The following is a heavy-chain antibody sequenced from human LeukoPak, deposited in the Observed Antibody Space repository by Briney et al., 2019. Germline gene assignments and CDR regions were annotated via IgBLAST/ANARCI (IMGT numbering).Heavy chain of an antibody. CDR3: AKDRGSGSYGYEYYFDY. Sequence: GGSLRLSCAASGFTFSSYGMHWVRQAPGKGLEWVAVISYDGSNKYYADSVKGRFTISRDNSKNTLYLQMNSLRAEDTAVYYCAKDRGSGSYGYEYYFDYWGQGTLVTVSS. CDR1: GFTFSSYG. D-gene: IGHD3-10*01. J-gene: IGHJ4*02. CDR2: ISYDGSNK. V-gene: IGHV3-30*18.